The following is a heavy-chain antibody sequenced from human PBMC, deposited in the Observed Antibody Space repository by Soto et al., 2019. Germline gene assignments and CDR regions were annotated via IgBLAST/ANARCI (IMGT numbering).Heavy chain of an antibody. Sequence: GGSLRLSCAASGFTFSSYGMHWVRQAPGKGLEWVAVISYDGSNKYYADSVKGRFTISRDNSKNTLYLQMNSLRAEDTAVYYCAKGYSGSYYAGLDYWGQGTLVTVSS. J-gene: IGHJ4*02. D-gene: IGHD1-26*01. CDR3: AKGYSGSYYAGLDY. CDR1: GFTFSSYG. V-gene: IGHV3-30*18. CDR2: ISYDGSNK.